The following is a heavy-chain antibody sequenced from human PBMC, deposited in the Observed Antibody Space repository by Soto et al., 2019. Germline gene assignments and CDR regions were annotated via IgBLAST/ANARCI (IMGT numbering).Heavy chain of an antibody. CDR1: GFTFSSYA. D-gene: IGHD6-19*01. J-gene: IGHJ4*02. Sequence: EVQLLESGGGLIQPGGSLRLSCAASGFTFSSYAMSWVRQAPGKGLEWVSTISGSGGSTYYADSVKGRFTISRDNSQNTQYLQMNSLRAEDTAVYYCAKGYSSGWRGGYYFDYWGQGTLVTVSS. V-gene: IGHV3-23*01. CDR2: ISGSGGST. CDR3: AKGYSSGWRGGYYFDY.